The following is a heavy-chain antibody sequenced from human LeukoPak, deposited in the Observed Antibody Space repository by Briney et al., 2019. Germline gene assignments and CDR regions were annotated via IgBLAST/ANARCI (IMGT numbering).Heavy chain of an antibody. CDR3: AKIKYPLPPYYFDY. D-gene: IGHD2-2*02. J-gene: IGHJ4*02. V-gene: IGHV3-23*01. CDR2: ISHSGDKT. Sequence: GGSLRLSCAAFGFTFSSYGMSWVRQVPGKGLEWVSEISHSGDKTNYAASVRGRFTISRDNSKNTLYLQMNSLRAEDTAIYYCAKIKYPLPPYYFDYWGQGTLVTVSS. CDR1: GFTFSSYG.